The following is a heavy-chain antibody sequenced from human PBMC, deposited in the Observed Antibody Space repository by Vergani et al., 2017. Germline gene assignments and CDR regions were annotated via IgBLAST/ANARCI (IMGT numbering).Heavy chain of an antibody. CDR2: IIPIFGTA. J-gene: IGHJ6*02. CDR3: ARSSSINYYGSGSYQGEGTPNYYYGMDV. CDR1: GGTFSSYA. Sequence: QVQLVQSGAEVKKPGSSVKVSCKASGGTFSSYAISWVRQAPGQGLEWMGGIIPIFGTANYAQKFQGRVTITADKSTSTAYMELSSLRSEDTAVYYCARSSSINYYGSGSYQGEGTPNYYYGMDVWGQGP. D-gene: IGHD3-10*01. V-gene: IGHV1-69*06.